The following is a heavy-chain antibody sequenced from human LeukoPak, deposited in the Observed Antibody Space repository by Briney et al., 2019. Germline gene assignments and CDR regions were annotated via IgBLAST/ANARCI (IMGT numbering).Heavy chain of an antibody. V-gene: IGHV3-11*04. CDR2: ISSSGSTI. D-gene: IGHD6-13*01. CDR3: ATPAAGPGAEYSLY. CDR1: GFTFSDYY. J-gene: IGHJ1*01. Sequence: PGGSLRLSCAASGFTFSDYYMSWIRQAPGKGLEWVSYISSSGSTIYYADSVKGRFTTSRDNAKNSLDLQMNSLKVEDTAVYYCATPAAGPGAEYSLYWGQGTLVIVSS.